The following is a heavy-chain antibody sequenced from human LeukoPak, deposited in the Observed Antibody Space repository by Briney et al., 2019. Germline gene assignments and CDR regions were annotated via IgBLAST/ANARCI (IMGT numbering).Heavy chain of an antibody. CDR1: GGSISSYY. V-gene: IGHV4-59*01. CDR2: IYDSGST. J-gene: IGHJ4*02. CDR3: ARQGISGSSLSYFDY. D-gene: IGHD3-22*01. Sequence: SETLSLTCTVSGGSISSYYWSWIRQPPGKGLEWIRNIYDSGSTNYNPSLKSRVTISVDTSKNQCSLKLSSVTAADTAVYYCARQGISGSSLSYFDYWGQGTLVNVSS.